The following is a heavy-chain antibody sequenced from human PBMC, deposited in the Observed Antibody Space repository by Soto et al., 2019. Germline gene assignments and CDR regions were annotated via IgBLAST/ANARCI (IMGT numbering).Heavy chain of an antibody. CDR2: IYYSGST. V-gene: IGHV4-31*03. CDR3: AKDRFGEFDGADFDS. Sequence: SETLSLTCTVSGGSISSGGYYWSWIRQHPGKGLEWIGYIYYSGSTYYKPSLKSRVTISVDTSKNQFSLKLSPVTAADTALYYCAKDRFGEFDGADFDSWGQGTLVTVSS. D-gene: IGHD3-10*01. CDR1: GGSISSGGYY. J-gene: IGHJ4*02.